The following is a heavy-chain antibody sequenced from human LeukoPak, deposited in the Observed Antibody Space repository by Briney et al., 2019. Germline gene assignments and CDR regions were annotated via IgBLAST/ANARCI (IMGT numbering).Heavy chain of an antibody. Sequence: GGSLRLSCAASGFTVSSNYISWVRQAPGKGLEWVSVIYSGGSTYYADSVKGRFTISRDNSKNTLYLQMNSLRAEDTAVYYCARDLKKKLGYCSSTSCQDYYYHGMDVWGQGTTVTVSS. CDR2: IYSGGST. CDR1: GFTVSSNY. J-gene: IGHJ6*02. V-gene: IGHV3-66*01. CDR3: ARDLKKKLGYCSSTSCQDYYYHGMDV. D-gene: IGHD2-2*01.